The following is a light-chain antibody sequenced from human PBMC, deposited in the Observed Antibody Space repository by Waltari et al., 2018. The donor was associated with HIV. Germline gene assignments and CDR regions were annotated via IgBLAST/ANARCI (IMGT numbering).Light chain of an antibody. Sequence: DIHLTQFPSSLSASVGDRVNITCRASENIYTYLHWYQEKPGKAPKILIHGASKLQNVVPPRFSGGGYGTEFTLTIDNLRPEDFATYFCQQSYNTVVFTFGQGT. CDR1: ENIYTY. CDR3: QQSYNTVVFT. V-gene: IGKV1-39*01. J-gene: IGKJ2*01. CDR2: GAS.